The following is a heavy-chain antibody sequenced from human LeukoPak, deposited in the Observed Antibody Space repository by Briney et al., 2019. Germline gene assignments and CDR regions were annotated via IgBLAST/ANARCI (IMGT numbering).Heavy chain of an antibody. Sequence: PGGSLRLSCAASGFTFPNAWMSWLRQAPGKGLEWVGRIRSNSDGGTIDYAAPVKGRFTLSRDDSKTTLYLQMNSLQTEDTAVYYCATDFYDSTWGQGTLVTVSS. D-gene: IGHD3-22*01. J-gene: IGHJ5*02. CDR2: IRSNSDGGTI. CDR1: GFTFPNAW. CDR3: ATDFYDST. V-gene: IGHV3-15*01.